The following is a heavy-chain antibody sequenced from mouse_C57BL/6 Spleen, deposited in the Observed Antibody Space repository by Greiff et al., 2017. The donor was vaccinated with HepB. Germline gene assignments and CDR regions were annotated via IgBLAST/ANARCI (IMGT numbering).Heavy chain of an antibody. V-gene: IGHV1-76*01. CDR1: GYTFTDYY. CDR2: IYPGSGNT. D-gene: IGHD1-1*01. CDR3: AREVITTVVDYYAMDY. J-gene: IGHJ4*01. Sequence: QVHVKQSGAELVRPGASVKLSCKASGYTFTDYYINWVKQRPGQGLEWIARIYPGSGNTYYNEKFKGKATLTAEKSSSTAYMQLSSLTSEDSAVYFCAREVITTVVDYYAMDYWGQGTSVTVSS.